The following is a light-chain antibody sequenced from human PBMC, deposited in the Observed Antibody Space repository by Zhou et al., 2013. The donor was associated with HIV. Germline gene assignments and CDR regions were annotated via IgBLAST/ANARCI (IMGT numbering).Light chain of an antibody. Sequence: DIVMTQSPLSLPVTPGEPASISCRSSQSLLQSNGYNYLDWYLQKPGQSPQLLIYLGSNRASGVPDRVSGSVSGTDFTLKISRVEAEDVGIYYCMQVLQAPYTVGQGTKLEIK. CDR2: LGS. J-gene: IGKJ2*01. CDR1: QSLLQSNGYNY. V-gene: IGKV2-28*01. CDR3: MQVLQAPYT.